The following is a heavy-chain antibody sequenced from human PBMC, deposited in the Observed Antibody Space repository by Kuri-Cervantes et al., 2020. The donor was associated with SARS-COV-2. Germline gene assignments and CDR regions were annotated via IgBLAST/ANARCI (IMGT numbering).Heavy chain of an antibody. CDR2: INTNTGNP. Sequence: ASVKVSCKASGGTFSSYAISWVRQAPGQGLEWMGWINTNTGNPTYAQGFTGRFVFSLDTSVSTAYLQISSLKAEDTAVYYCASREIYDFWSGYYTTYYYYYMDVWGKGTTVTVSS. V-gene: IGHV7-4-1*02. D-gene: IGHD3-3*01. CDR3: ASREIYDFWSGYYTTYYYYYMDV. J-gene: IGHJ6*03. CDR1: GGTFSSYA.